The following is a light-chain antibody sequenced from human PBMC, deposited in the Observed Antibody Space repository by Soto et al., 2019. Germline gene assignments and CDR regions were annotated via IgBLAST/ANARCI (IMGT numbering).Light chain of an antibody. CDR1: STEVDGYDY. J-gene: IGLJ1*01. Sequence: QSVLTQPASVSGSPGQSITISCTGASTEVDGYDYVSWYQQHPGQAPKLMIYDVNIRPSGVSFRFSGSKSGDTASLTISGLQAEDDADYYCSSYTSSAPFYVFGTGTKVTVL. CDR3: SSYTSSAPFYV. CDR2: DVN. V-gene: IGLV2-14*03.